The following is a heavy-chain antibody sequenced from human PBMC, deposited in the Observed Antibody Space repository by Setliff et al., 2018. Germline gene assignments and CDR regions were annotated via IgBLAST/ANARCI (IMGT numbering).Heavy chain of an antibody. D-gene: IGHD3-22*01. CDR3: ARGNFYYFDRTGRGPNWFDP. V-gene: IGHV3-21*01. J-gene: IGHJ5*02. CDR2: ISHSNTYI. CDR1: GFVFSTYD. Sequence: RLSCAASGFVFSTYDMNWVRQAPGKGLEWVSSISHSNTYIYYADPVKGRFTISRDNATNSLYLQMNSLRAEDTAVYYCARGNFYYFDRTGRGPNWFDPWGQGTLVTVSS.